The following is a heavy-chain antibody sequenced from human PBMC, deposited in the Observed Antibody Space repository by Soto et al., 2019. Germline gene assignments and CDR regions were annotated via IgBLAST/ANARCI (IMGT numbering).Heavy chain of an antibody. Sequence: ASVKVSCKASGGTFSSYAISWVRQAPGQGLEWMGWIIAYNGNTNYAQKLQGRVTMTTDTSTSTAYMELRSLRSDDTAVYYCARDRDFDYWGQGTLVTVSS. J-gene: IGHJ4*02. CDR1: GGTFSSYA. CDR3: ARDRDFDY. V-gene: IGHV1-18*01. CDR2: IIAYNGNT.